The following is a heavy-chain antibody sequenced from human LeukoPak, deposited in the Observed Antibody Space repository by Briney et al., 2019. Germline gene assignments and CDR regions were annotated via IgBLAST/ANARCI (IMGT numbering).Heavy chain of an antibody. Sequence: GGSLRLSCAASGFTFSSYAMSWVRQAPGKGLEWVSAISGSGGSTYYADSVKGRFTISRDNSKNTLYLQMNSLRAEDTAVYHCAKIPTRRGTRTYYFDYWGQGTLVTVSS. J-gene: IGHJ4*02. CDR3: AKIPTRRGTRTYYFDY. V-gene: IGHV3-23*01. CDR1: GFTFSSYA. CDR2: ISGSGGST. D-gene: IGHD1-1*01.